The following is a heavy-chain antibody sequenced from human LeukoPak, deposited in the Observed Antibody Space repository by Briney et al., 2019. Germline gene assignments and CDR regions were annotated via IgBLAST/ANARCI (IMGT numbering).Heavy chain of an antibody. V-gene: IGHV3-7*01. D-gene: IGHD5-12*01. CDR1: GFTFSSYA. Sequence: GGSLRLSCAASGFTFSSYAMHWVRQAPGKGLEWVANIKQDGSEKYYVDSVKGRFTISRDNAKNSLYLQMNSLRAEDTAVYYCATLVATTQFDYWGQGTLVTVSS. CDR2: IKQDGSEK. J-gene: IGHJ4*02. CDR3: ATLVATTQFDY.